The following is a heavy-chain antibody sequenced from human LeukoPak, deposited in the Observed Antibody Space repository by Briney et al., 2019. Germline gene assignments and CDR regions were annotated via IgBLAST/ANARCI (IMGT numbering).Heavy chain of an antibody. V-gene: IGHV1-69*04. J-gene: IGHJ4*02. CDR3: ASPSLFGYCSGGSCYPGVFDY. Sequence: GASVKVSCKASGGTFSSYAISWVRQAPGQGLEWMGRIIPILGIANYAQKFQGRVTITADKSTSTAYMELSSLRSEDTAVYYCASPSLFGYCSGGSCYPGVFDYWGQGTLVTVSS. CDR1: GGTFSSYA. D-gene: IGHD2-15*01. CDR2: IIPILGIA.